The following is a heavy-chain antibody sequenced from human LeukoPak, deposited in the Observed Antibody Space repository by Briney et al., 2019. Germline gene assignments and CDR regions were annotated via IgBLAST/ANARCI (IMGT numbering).Heavy chain of an antibody. CDR1: GFTFRNHW. V-gene: IGHV3-7*01. D-gene: IGHD5-24*01. J-gene: IGHJ3*02. CDR3: ATISAQTFDI. Sequence: GGSLRLSCVGSGFTFRNHWVNWVRQSPRKGLEWVANIKPDGIDKYHVDSARGRFTVSRDNAKNSAFLQMNTLRAEDTAIYYCATISAQTFDIWGQGTLVSVSS. CDR2: IKPDGIDK.